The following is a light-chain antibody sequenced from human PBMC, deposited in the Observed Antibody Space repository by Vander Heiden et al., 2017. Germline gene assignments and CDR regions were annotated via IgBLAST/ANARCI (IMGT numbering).Light chain of an antibody. J-gene: IGKJ1*01. CDR1: QGIAHSDGNTN. Sequence: IVITHTPLSSPLTLGQPASLSCRSSQGIAHSDGNTNLSRLHQRPGQTPRLLIYKISSPGSPVRDRFSGSGAGTAFTLRIMRVEAEAIGVYYCSEDKPYPWTFGQGTKVEIK. CDR2: KIS. CDR3: SEDKPYPWT. V-gene: IGKV2-24*01.